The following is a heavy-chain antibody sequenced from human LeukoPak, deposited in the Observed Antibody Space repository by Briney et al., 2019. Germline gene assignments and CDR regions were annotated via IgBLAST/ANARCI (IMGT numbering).Heavy chain of an antibody. Sequence: GGSLRLSCAASGFTFSSYWMSWVRQAPGKGLEWVATIRQDGSQKYYVDSVKGRFTISRDNAKNSLYLQMNSLRAEDTAVYYCARDMGVTGYYFDYWGQGTLVTVSS. CDR1: GFTFSSYW. CDR3: ARDMGVTGYYFDY. CDR2: IRQDGSQK. D-gene: IGHD3-9*01. J-gene: IGHJ4*02. V-gene: IGHV3-7*01.